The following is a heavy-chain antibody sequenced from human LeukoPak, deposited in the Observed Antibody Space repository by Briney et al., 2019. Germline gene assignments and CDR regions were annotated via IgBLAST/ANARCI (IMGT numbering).Heavy chain of an antibody. V-gene: IGHV4-30-2*01. D-gene: IGHD4-17*01. CDR1: GGSINSGXXS. CDR2: IYHSGIT. J-gene: IGHJ4*02. CDR3: ARGRTTPPGDYIFDY. Sequence: XXTLSLTCAVSGGSINSGXXSWSWIRKPPGRDXEWMGYIYHSGITYYNPSLESRVTMSLDTSKNQFSLELTSVIAADTAVYYCARGRTTPPGDYIFDYWGQGALVTVSS.